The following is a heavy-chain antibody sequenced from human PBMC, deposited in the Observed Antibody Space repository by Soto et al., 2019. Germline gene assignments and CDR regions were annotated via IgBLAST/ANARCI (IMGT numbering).Heavy chain of an antibody. CDR1: GFTFSNYW. CDR3: VRVGRLGGY. V-gene: IGHV3-7*03. J-gene: IGHJ4*02. D-gene: IGHD3-16*01. Sequence: EVQLVESGGGLVQPGGSLRLSCAASGFTFSNYWMSWVRQAPGKGLEWVANIKEDGSEKYYVDSVKGRFTISRDNAKNSLYLQMKSLRAADTGVYYCVRVGRLGGYWGQGTLVTVSS. CDR2: IKEDGSEK.